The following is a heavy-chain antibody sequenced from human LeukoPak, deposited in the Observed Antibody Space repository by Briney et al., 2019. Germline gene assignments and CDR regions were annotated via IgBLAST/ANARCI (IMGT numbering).Heavy chain of an antibody. D-gene: IGHD2-15*01. CDR2: ISGNGRNT. CDR1: GFTFSSYV. V-gene: IGHV3-23*01. CDR3: ARGRGVYGYWYFDL. J-gene: IGHJ2*01. Sequence: GGSLRLSCAASGFTFSSYVMSWVRQAPGKGLEWVSTISGNGRNTYYADSVKGRFTISRDNSKITLCLEMNSLRAEDTAVYYCARGRGVYGYWYFDLWGRGTLVTVSS.